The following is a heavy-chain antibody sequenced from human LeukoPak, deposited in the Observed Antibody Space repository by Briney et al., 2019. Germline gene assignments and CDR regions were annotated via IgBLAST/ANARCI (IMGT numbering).Heavy chain of an antibody. D-gene: IGHD3-9*01. CDR2: ISSSSSTI. J-gene: IGHJ4*02. CDR3: AKMYYDILTGPFHEYYFDY. V-gene: IGHV3-48*01. CDR1: GFTFSSYS. Sequence: PGGSLRLSCAASGFTFSSYSMNWVRQAPGKGLEWVSYISSSSSTIYYADSVKGRFTISRDNSKNTLYLQMNSLRAEDTAVYYCAKMYYDILTGPFHEYYFDYWGQGTLVTVSS.